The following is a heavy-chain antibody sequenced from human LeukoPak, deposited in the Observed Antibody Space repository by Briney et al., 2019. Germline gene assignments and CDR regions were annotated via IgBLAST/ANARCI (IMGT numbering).Heavy chain of an antibody. CDR1: GFTFDDYA. Sequence: GGSLRLSCAASGFTFDDYAMHWVRQAPGKGLEWVSGISWNSGSIGYADSVKGRFTISRDNAKNSLYLQMNSLRAEDTALYYCAILQGELLSSDYWGQGTLVTVSS. CDR3: AILQGELLSSDY. V-gene: IGHV3-9*01. J-gene: IGHJ4*02. CDR2: ISWNSGSI. D-gene: IGHD1-26*01.